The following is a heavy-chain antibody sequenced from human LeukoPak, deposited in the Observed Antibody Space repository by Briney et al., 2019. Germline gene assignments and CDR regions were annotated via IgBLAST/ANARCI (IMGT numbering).Heavy chain of an antibody. CDR1: GFTFSSYE. J-gene: IGHJ4*02. Sequence: GGSLRLSCAASGFTFSSYEMNWVRQAPGKGLEWVSYISSSSSYIYYADSVKGRFTISRDNAKNSLYLQMNSLRAEDTAVYYCAREMSYYYDSSRYYVLDYWGQGTLVTVSS. CDR3: AREMSYYYDSSRYYVLDY. CDR2: ISSSSSYI. V-gene: IGHV3-21*05. D-gene: IGHD3-22*01.